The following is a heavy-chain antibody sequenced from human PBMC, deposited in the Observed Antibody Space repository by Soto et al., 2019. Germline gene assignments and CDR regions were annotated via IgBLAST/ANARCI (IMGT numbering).Heavy chain of an antibody. CDR3: TRGTGFWSGYYRYYGMDV. V-gene: IGHV1-2*02. J-gene: IGHJ6*02. Sequence: QVQRVQSGAEVKKPGASVKVSCKASGYSFAGYLLHWVRQAPGQGLEWMGWINTDSGDTKYARKFQGRVTMTRDTSTSTGYMELSSLRSDDTAVYHCTRGTGFWSGYYRYYGMDVWGQGTTVTVSS. CDR1: GYSFAGYL. D-gene: IGHD3-3*01. CDR2: INTDSGDT.